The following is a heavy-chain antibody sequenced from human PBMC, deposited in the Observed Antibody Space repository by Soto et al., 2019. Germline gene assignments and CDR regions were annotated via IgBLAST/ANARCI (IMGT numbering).Heavy chain of an antibody. CDR1: GGSISSGGYY. CDR2: IYYSGST. D-gene: IGHD5-12*01. CDR3: ARKFQVDGYNYVDY. J-gene: IGHJ4*02. V-gene: IGHV4-31*03. Sequence: QVQLQESGPGLVKPSQTLSLTCTVSGGSISSGGYYWSWIRQHPGKGLEWIGYIYYSGSTYYNPSLKSRVTISVDTSKNQFSLKLSSVTAADTAVYYCARKFQVDGYNYVDYWGQGTLVTVSS.